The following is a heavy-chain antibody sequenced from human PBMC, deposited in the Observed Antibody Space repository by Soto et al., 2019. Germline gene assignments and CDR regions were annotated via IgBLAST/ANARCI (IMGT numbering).Heavy chain of an antibody. J-gene: IGHJ4*02. V-gene: IGHV1-46*01. CDR1: GYTFTSYY. CDR3: ARDPGR. Sequence: ASVKVSCKASGYTFTSYYMHWVRQAPGQGLEWMGIINPSGGSTSYAQKFQGRVTISVDRSKNQFSLKLSSVTAADTAVYYCARDPGRWGQGTLVTVSS. CDR2: INPSGGST.